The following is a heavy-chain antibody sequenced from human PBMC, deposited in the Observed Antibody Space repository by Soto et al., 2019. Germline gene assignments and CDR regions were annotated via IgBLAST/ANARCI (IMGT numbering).Heavy chain of an antibody. CDR3: AKDKFTTPRDAKPETYYYDSSGYFGWFDT. CDR2: ISGSGGST. J-gene: IGHJ5*02. Sequence: GGSLRLSCAASGFTFSSYAMSWVRQAPGKGLEWVSAISGSGGSTYYADSVKGRFTISRDNSKNTLYLQMNSLRAEDTAVYYCAKDKFTTPRDAKPETYYYDSSGYFGWFDTWGQGTLVTVSS. V-gene: IGHV3-23*01. D-gene: IGHD3-22*01. CDR1: GFTFSSYA.